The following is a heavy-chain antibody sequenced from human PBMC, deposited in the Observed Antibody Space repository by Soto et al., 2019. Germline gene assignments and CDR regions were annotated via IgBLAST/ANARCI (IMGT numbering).Heavy chain of an antibody. D-gene: IGHD5-18*01. V-gene: IGHV1-18*01. CDR2: ISAYNGNT. CDR1: GYTFTSYG. Sequence: ASVKVSCKASGYTFTSYGISWVRQAPGQGLEWMGWISAYNGNTNYAQKFQGWVTMTRDTSVNTAYMELSRLKSDDTAVYYCAKEDDRAMVNYYFDYWGQGTLVTVSS. CDR3: AKEDDRAMVNYYFDY. J-gene: IGHJ4*02.